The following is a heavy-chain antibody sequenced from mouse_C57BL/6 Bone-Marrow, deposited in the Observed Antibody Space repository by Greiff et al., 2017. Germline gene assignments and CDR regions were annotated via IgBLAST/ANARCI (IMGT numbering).Heavy chain of an antibody. Sequence: EVKVVESGGDLVKPGGSLKLSCAASGFTFSSYGMSWVRQTPDKRLEWVATISSGGSYTYYPDSVKGRFTISRDNAKNTLYLQMSSLKSEDTAMYYCARHGETAQACFDYWGQGTTLTVSS. CDR1: GFTFSSYG. J-gene: IGHJ2*01. V-gene: IGHV5-6*01. CDR2: ISSGGSYT. CDR3: ARHGETAQACFDY. D-gene: IGHD3-2*02.